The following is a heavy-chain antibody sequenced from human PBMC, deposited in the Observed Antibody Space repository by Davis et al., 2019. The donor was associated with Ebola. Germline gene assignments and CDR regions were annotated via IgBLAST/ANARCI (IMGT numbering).Heavy chain of an antibody. J-gene: IGHJ4*02. Sequence: MPSETLSLTCTVSGVSISSGSDYWGWIRQPPGKGLEWIGSIASGGTTYYNPSLKSRLTISVDTSKNQFSLILRSVTATDTAVYFCARHDFHNSGYPFDYWGQGTLVTVSS. V-gene: IGHV4-39*01. CDR1: GVSISSGSDY. CDR3: ARHDFHNSGYPFDY. D-gene: IGHD6-19*01. CDR2: IASGGTT.